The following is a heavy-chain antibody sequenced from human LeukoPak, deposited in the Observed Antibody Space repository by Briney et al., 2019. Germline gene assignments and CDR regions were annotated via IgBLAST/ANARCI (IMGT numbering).Heavy chain of an antibody. V-gene: IGHV1-69*11. Sequence: SVKVSCKASGDTFSSYAISWVRQAPGQGLEWMGRLIPILGTANYAQKFQGRVTITTDESTSTAYMELSSLGSEDTGVYYCARDLATFDDYWGQGTLVTVSS. CDR2: LIPILGTA. D-gene: IGHD3-16*01. CDR1: GDTFSSYA. J-gene: IGHJ4*02. CDR3: ARDLATFDDY.